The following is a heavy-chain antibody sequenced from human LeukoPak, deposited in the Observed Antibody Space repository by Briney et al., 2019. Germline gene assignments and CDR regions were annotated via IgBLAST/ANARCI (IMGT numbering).Heavy chain of an antibody. CDR2: ISSSGSII. Sequence: PGGSLRLSCAASGFSFSSYEMNWVRQAPGKGLEWVSFISSSGSIIYQADSVKGRFTISRDNAKNSLYLQMNSLRAEDTAVYYCARTDYYDSSGYSMYYFDYWGQGTLVTVSS. V-gene: IGHV3-48*03. CDR1: GFSFSSYE. CDR3: ARTDYYDSSGYSMYYFDY. D-gene: IGHD3-22*01. J-gene: IGHJ4*02.